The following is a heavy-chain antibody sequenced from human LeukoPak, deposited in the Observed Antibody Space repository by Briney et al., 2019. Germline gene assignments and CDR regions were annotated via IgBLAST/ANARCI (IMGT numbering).Heavy chain of an antibody. V-gene: IGHV3-30-3*01. CDR1: GFTFSSSA. CDR3: VRDRSAPDY. J-gene: IGHJ4*02. CDR2: ISYDGSNK. Sequence: GGSLRLSCAASGFTFSSSAMHWVRQAPDKGLEWVAVISYDGSNKYYADSVKGRFTISRDDAKNSLYLQMNSLRDEDTAVYYCVRDRSAPDYWGRGTLVTVSS.